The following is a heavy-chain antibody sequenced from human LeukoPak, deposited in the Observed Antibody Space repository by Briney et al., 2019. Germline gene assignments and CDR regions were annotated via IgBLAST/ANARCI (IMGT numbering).Heavy chain of an antibody. V-gene: IGHV1-69*04. CDR3: ARVPCSSTSCYIADYYGMDV. D-gene: IGHD2-2*02. Sequence: GSSVKVSCKASGGTFSSYAISWVRQAPGQGLEWMGRIIPILGIANYAQKFQGRVTITADKSTSTAYMELSSLRSEDTAVYYCARVPCSSTSCYIADYYGMDVWGQGTTVTVSS. CDR1: GGTFSSYA. CDR2: IIPILGIA. J-gene: IGHJ6*02.